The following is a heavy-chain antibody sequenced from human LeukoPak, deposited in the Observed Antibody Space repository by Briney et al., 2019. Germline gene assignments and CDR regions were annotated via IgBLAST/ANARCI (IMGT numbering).Heavy chain of an antibody. CDR3: ATDYYDSSGYFDY. V-gene: IGHV4-39*01. J-gene: IGHJ4*02. D-gene: IGHD3-22*01. Sequence: SETLSLTCTVSGGSISSSSYYWGWIRQPPGKGLEWIGSIYHSGSSYYNPSLKSRVTISVDTSKNQFSLKLSPVTAADTAVYYCATDYYDSSGYFDYWGQGTLVTVSS. CDR1: GGSISSSSYY. CDR2: IYHSGSS.